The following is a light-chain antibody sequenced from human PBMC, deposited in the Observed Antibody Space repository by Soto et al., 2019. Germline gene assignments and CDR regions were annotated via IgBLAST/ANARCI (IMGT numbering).Light chain of an antibody. CDR1: QTISSW. J-gene: IGKJ1*01. Sequence: DIQMTQSPSTLSVSVGDRVTITCRASQTISSWLAWYQQKPGKAPKLLTYKASTLKSGVPSRFTGSGSGTEFTLTISRLQPDDFATYYCQHYDSYSEAFGQGTKVDI. CDR3: QHYDSYSEA. CDR2: KAS. V-gene: IGKV1-5*03.